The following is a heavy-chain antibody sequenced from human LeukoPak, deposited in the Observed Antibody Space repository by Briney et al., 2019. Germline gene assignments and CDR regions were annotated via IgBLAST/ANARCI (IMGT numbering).Heavy chain of an antibody. Sequence: PSETLSLTCTVSGGSISSYYWSWIRQPPGKGLEWIGYIYYSGSTNYNPSLKSRVTISVDTSENQFSLKLSSVTAADTAVYYCARGYSSSFYQAWGQGTLVTVSS. CDR3: ARGYSSSFYQA. V-gene: IGHV4-59*08. CDR2: IYYSGST. CDR1: GGSISSYY. D-gene: IGHD6-6*01. J-gene: IGHJ4*02.